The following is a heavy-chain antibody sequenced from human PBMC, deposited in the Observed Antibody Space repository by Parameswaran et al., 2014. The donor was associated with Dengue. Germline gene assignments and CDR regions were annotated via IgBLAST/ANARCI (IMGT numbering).Heavy chain of an antibody. CDR2: IYYSGST. Sequence: WIRQPPGKGLEWIGYIYYSGSTYYNPSLKSRVTISVDTSKNQFSLKLSSVTAADTAVYYCARRPSDILTGYYLGHYFDYW. D-gene: IGHD3-9*01. J-gene: IGHJ4*01. CDR3: ARRPSDILTGYYLGHYFDY. V-gene: IGHV4-31*02.